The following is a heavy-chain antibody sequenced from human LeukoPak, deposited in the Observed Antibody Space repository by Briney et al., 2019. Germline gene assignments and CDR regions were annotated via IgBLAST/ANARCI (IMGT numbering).Heavy chain of an antibody. CDR1: DFSFITYA. CDR2: ISGGGDAT. J-gene: IGHJ4*02. D-gene: IGHD6-19*01. V-gene: IGHV3-23*01. Sequence: GGSLRLSCAASDFSFITYAMSWVRQAPGKGLEWVSTISGGGDATYYADSVKGRFTISRDNSKNTLYLQMNSLRAEDTAVYYCARGYSSGWVSLDYWGQGTLVTVSS. CDR3: ARGYSSGWVSLDY.